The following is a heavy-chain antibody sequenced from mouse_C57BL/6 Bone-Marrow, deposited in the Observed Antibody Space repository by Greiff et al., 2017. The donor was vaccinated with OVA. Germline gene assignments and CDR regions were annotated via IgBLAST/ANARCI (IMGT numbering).Heavy chain of an antibody. CDR3: ARDPY. CDR1: GFTFSDYG. CDR2: ISSGSSTI. J-gene: IGHJ3*01. Sequence: DVKLQESGGGLVKPGGSLKLSCAASGFTFSDYGMHWVRQAPEKGLEWVAYISSGSSTIYYADTVKGRFTISRDNAKNTLFLQMTRRRSEDTAMYYCARDPYGGQGTLVTVSA. V-gene: IGHV5-17*01.